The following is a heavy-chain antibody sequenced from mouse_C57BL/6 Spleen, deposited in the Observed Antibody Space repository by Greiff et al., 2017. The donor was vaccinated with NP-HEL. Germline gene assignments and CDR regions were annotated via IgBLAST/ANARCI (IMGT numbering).Heavy chain of an antibody. CDR3: ARGEPLGFAH. V-gene: IGHV1-26*01. J-gene: IGHJ3*01. Sequence: VQLQQSGPELVKPGASVKISCKASGYTFTDYYMNWVKQSHGKSLEWIGDINPNNGGTSYNQKFKGKATLTVDKSSSTAYMELRSLTSEDSAVYYCARGEPLGFAHWGQGTLVTVSA. D-gene: IGHD2-10*02. CDR2: INPNNGGT. CDR1: GYTFTDYY.